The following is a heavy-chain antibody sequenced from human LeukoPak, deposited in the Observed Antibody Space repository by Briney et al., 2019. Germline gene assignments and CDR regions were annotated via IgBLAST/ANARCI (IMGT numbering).Heavy chain of an antibody. J-gene: IGHJ6*03. CDR1: GGSISSYY. CDR2: IYTSGST. Sequence: SETLSLTCTVSGGSISSYYWSWIRQPAGKGLEWIGRIYTSGSTNYNPSLKSRVTMSVDTSKNQFSLKLSSVTAADTAVYYCAGGVYGSSGYTYYYYYMDVWGKGTTVTVSS. D-gene: IGHD3-22*01. CDR3: AGGVYGSSGYTYYYYYMDV. V-gene: IGHV4-4*07.